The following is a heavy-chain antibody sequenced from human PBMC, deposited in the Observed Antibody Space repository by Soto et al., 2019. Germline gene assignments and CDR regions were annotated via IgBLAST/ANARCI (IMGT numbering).Heavy chain of an antibody. Sequence: SVKVSCKASGGTFSSYAISWVRQAPGQGLEWMGGIIPIFGTANYAQKFQGRVTITADESTSTAYMELSSLRSEDTAVYYCARENYYDSSGYGIDYGMDVWGQGTTVTVSS. V-gene: IGHV1-69*13. J-gene: IGHJ6*02. CDR2: IIPIFGTA. D-gene: IGHD3-22*01. CDR3: ARENYYDSSGYGIDYGMDV. CDR1: GGTFSSYA.